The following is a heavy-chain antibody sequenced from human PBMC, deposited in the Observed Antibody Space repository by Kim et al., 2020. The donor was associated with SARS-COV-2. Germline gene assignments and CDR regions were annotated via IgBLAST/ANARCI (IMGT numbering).Heavy chain of an antibody. D-gene: IGHD2-2*01. CDR1: GDSLDRNVYY. CDR3: AREGDCTSTDCSAGYYYYGMDV. V-gene: IGHV4-31*03. CDR2: VYHSGTG. Sequence: SETLSLTCTVSGDSLDRNVYYWTWIRHLPARGLEWIGYVYHSGTGYSNPSLKGRLRLSVDTSKNVFSMTLTSVTAADTAVYYCAREGDCTSTDCSAGYYYYGMDVWGPGTTVTVSS. J-gene: IGHJ6*02.